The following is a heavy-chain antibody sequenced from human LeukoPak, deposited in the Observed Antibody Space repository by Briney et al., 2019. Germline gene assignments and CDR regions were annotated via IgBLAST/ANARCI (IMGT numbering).Heavy chain of an antibody. Sequence: SETLSLTCTGTGGSISSYYWSWIRQPAGKGLEWIGRIYTSGSTNYNPSLKSRVTMSVDTSKNQFSVKLSSVTAADTAVYYCARVLNSRSGEFDYWGQGTLVTVSS. CDR2: IYTSGST. J-gene: IGHJ4*02. D-gene: IGHD1-7*01. V-gene: IGHV4-4*07. CDR1: GGSISSYY. CDR3: ARVLNSRSGEFDY.